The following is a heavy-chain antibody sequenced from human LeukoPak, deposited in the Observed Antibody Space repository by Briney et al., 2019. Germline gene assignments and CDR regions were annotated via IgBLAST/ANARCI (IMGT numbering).Heavy chain of an antibody. J-gene: IGHJ4*02. Sequence: GGSLRLSCAVSGFTVSGNYMSWVRQAPGKGLEWVSAISGSGSSTYYTGSVKGRFSISRDNSKNTLYLQMNSLRAEDTAVYYCAKVRAGNYYYDSSDYWGQGTLVTVSS. CDR1: GFTVSGNY. D-gene: IGHD3-22*01. CDR3: AKVRAGNYYYDSSDY. V-gene: IGHV3-23*01. CDR2: ISGSGSST.